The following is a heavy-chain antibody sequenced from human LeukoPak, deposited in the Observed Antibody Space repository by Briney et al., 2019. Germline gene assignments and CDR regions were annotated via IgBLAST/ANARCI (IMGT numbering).Heavy chain of an antibody. CDR1: GGSISSGSYY. V-gene: IGHV4-39*02. CDR2: IYYSGST. J-gene: IGHJ4*02. D-gene: IGHD6-19*01. Sequence: SETLSLTCTVSGGSISSGSYYWGWIRQPPGKGLEWIGSIYYSGSTYYNPSLKSRVTISVDTSKNQFSLKLSSVTAADTAVYYCAREGAIAVAGTGGFDYWGQGTLVTVSS. CDR3: AREGAIAVAGTGGFDY.